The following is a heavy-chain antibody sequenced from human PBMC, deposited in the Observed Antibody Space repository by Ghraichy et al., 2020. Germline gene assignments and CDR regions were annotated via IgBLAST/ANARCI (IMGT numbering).Heavy chain of an antibody. CDR2: ISHGGTT. CDR3: GRRRCQGGNSDWYFDL. CDR1: GGTFSGYL. J-gene: IGHJ2*01. D-gene: IGHD4-23*01. Sequence: SETLSLTCAVYGGTFSGYLWNWIRQPPGKGLEWVGEISHGGTTNYNPSLKSRVTVSLDTSKNQFSLKLTSVTDADTAVYYCGRRRCQGGNSDWYFDLWGRGTLVTGSS. V-gene: IGHV4-34*01.